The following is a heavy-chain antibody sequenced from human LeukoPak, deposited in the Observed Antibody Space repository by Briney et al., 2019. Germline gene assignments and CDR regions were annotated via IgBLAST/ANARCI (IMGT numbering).Heavy chain of an antibody. V-gene: IGHV3-23*01. CDR2: ISGNGVGST. J-gene: IGHJ4*02. CDR3: ANTLTANPHPFDC. D-gene: IGHD3-9*01. CDR1: GFTFRSYA. Sequence: GGSLRLSCAASGFTFRSYAVSWVRQAPGKGLEWVSAISGNGVGSTYYADSVKGRFSISRDDSKNTLFLQMNSLRAEDTAVYYCANTLTANPHPFDCWGQGTLVTVSS.